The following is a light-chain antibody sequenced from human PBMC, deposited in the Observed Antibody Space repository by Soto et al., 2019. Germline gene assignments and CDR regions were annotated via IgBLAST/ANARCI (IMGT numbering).Light chain of an antibody. CDR3: QQYGSSPS. CDR1: QSVSSSS. J-gene: IGKJ4*01. Sequence: EIVLTQSPGTLSLSPGERATLSCRASQSVSSSSLAWYQQKPGQAPRLLIYGASTRATGIPDRFSGSESGTYFTLIISRLEPEDFAVYYCQQYGSSPSFGGGTKVEIK. CDR2: GAS. V-gene: IGKV3-20*01.